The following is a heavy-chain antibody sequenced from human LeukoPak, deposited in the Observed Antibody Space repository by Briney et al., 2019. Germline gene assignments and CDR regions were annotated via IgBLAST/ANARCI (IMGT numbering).Heavy chain of an antibody. D-gene: IGHD5-12*01. V-gene: IGHV4-34*01. CDR1: GGSFSGYY. J-gene: IGHJ4*02. CDR3: AASSTGSGYPYRSYYFDY. CDR2: INHSGST. Sequence: SETLSLTCAVYGGSFSGYYWSWIRQLPGKGLEWIGEINHSGSTNYNPSLKSRVTISVDTSKNQFSLKLSSVTAADTAVYYCAASSTGSGYPYRSYYFDYWGQGTLVTVSS.